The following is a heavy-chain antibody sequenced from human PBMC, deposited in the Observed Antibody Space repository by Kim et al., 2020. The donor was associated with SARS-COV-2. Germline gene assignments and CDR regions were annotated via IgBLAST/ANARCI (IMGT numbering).Heavy chain of an antibody. D-gene: IGHD3-10*01. V-gene: IGHV4-61*07. CDR3: ARLPRGVIYGYFDF. Sequence: NPSLVSRVTISGDASTNQFSLTLSSVTAADTAVYYCARLPRGVIYGYFDFWGQGKLVTVSS. J-gene: IGHJ4*01.